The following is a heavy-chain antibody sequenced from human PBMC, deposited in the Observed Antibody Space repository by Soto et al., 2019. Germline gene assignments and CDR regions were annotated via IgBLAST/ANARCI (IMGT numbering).Heavy chain of an antibody. J-gene: IGHJ4*02. V-gene: IGHV1-69*02. CDR1: GGTFSSYT. CDR3: ATLSYSSSWYCFDY. CDR2: IIPILGIA. Sequence: QVQLVQSGAEVKKPGSSVKVSCKASGGTFSSYTISWVRQAPGQGLEWMGRIIPILGIANYAQKFQGRVTITADKSTSTAYMELSSLRSEDTAVYYCATLSYSSSWYCFDYWGQGTLVTVSS. D-gene: IGHD6-13*01.